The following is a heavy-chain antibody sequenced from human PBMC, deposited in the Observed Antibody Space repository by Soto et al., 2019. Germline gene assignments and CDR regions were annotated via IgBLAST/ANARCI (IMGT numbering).Heavy chain of an antibody. V-gene: IGHV4-4*02. Sequence: SETLSLTCAVSSGSISSSNWWSWVRQPPGKGLEWIGEIYHSGSTNYNPSLKSRVTISVDKSKNQFSLKLSSVTAADTAVYYCARATNRRLLWFGRKVGAFDIWGQGTMVTVSS. CDR3: ARATNRRLLWFGRKVGAFDI. J-gene: IGHJ3*02. CDR1: SGSISSSNW. CDR2: IYHSGST. D-gene: IGHD3-10*01.